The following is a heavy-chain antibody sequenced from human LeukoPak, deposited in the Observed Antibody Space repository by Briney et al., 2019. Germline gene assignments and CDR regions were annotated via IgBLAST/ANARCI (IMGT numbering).Heavy chain of an antibody. V-gene: IGHV4-59*01. J-gene: IGHJ5*02. CDR2: ISYSGST. D-gene: IGHD3-16*01. Sequence: PSETLSLTCTVSGGSINSYYWSWIRQPPGKGLEWIGYISYSGSTNYNPSLKSRVTISVDTSKNQFSLKLSSVTVADTAVYYCARDKLSFGSRYNWFDPWGQGSLVTVSS. CDR1: GGSINSYY. CDR3: ARDKLSFGSRYNWFDP.